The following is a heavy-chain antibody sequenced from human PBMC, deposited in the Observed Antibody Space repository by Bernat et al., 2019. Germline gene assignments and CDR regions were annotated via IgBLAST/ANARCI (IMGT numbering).Heavy chain of an antibody. CDR2: ISSTDNT. V-gene: IGHV3-23*01. CDR3: TKDLHVPGDYWYFDL. J-gene: IGHJ2*01. D-gene: IGHD7-27*01. Sequence: EVQLLESGGDLVQPGGSLRLSCAASGFTFRTSDMSWVRQAPGKGLEWVSGISSTDNTYYAHSMKGRFTISRDSSKNTLYLKMNGLRVEDTASYYCTKDLHVPGDYWYFDLWGRGTLVTVSS. CDR1: GFTFRTSD.